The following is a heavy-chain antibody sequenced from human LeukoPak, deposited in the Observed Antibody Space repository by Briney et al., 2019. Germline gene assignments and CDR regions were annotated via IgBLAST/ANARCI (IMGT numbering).Heavy chain of an antibody. CDR1: GYTFTSYG. V-gene: IGHV1-18*01. D-gene: IGHD3-10*01. Sequence: GASVKVSCKASGYTFTSYGISWVRQAPGQGLEWMGWISAYNGNTNYAQKLQGRVTMTRNTSISTAYMELSSLRSEDTAVYYCARDLSPGGSGQPQHYWGQGTLVTVSS. CDR3: ARDLSPGGSGQPQHY. J-gene: IGHJ4*02. CDR2: ISAYNGNT.